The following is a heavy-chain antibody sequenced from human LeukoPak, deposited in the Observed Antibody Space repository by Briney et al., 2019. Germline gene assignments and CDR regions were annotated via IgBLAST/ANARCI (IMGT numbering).Heavy chain of an antibody. J-gene: IGHJ4*02. Sequence: ASVKVSCKASGYTFTGYYIHWARQAPGQGLEWMGWINPNSGGTNYAQKFQGRVTMTRDTSISTAYMELSSLRSDDTAIYYCARRVFSGWGYYFDYWGQGTLVTVSS. D-gene: IGHD6-19*01. CDR2: INPNSGGT. CDR3: ARRVFSGWGYYFDY. CDR1: GYTFTGYY. V-gene: IGHV1-2*02.